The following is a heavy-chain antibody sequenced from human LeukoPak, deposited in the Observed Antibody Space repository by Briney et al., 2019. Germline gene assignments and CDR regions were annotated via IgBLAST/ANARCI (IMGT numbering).Heavy chain of an antibody. CDR1: GYTLNELS. CDR3: ATDRGIAVAGLFDY. J-gene: IGHJ4*02. Sequence: GASVKVSCKVSGYTLNELSMHWVRQAPGKGLEWMGGFDPEDGETIYAQKFQGRVTMTEDTSTDTAYMELSSLRSEDTAVYYCATDRGIAVAGLFDYWGQGTLVTVSS. V-gene: IGHV1-24*01. CDR2: FDPEDGET. D-gene: IGHD6-19*01.